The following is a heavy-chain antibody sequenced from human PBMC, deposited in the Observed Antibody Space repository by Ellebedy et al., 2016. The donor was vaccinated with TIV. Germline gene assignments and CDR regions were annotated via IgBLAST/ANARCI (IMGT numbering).Heavy chain of an antibody. CDR1: GYTFTTYY. Sequence: ASVKVSXXASGYTFTTYYIHWVRQAPGQGLEWMGIINPIGTSTDYAQKFQGRVTMTRDNSINTAYMELDSLTSEDTAVYYCSRTLVRGLPAMDVWGQGTTVTVSS. J-gene: IGHJ6*02. CDR2: INPIGTST. V-gene: IGHV1-46*01. CDR3: SRTLVRGLPAMDV. D-gene: IGHD3-10*01.